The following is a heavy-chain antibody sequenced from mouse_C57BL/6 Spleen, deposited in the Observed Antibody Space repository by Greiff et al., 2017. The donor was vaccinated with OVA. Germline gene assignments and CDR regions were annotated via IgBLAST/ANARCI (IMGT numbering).Heavy chain of an antibody. CDR2: IHPNSGST. J-gene: IGHJ4*01. CDR1: GYTFTSYW. D-gene: IGHD1-1*01. CDR3: ASNYGSSYYAMDY. Sequence: QVQLQQPGAELVKPGASVKLSCKASGYTFTSYWMHWVKQRPGQGLEWIGMIHPNSGSTNYNEKFKSKATLTVDKSSSTAYMQLSSLTSEDSAVYYCASNYGSSYYAMDYWGQGTSVTVSS. V-gene: IGHV1-64*01.